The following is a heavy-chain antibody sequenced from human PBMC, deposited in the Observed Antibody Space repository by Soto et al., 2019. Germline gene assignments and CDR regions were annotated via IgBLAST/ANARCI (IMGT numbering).Heavy chain of an antibody. V-gene: IGHV1-2*02. J-gene: IGHJ3*02. D-gene: IGHD3-3*01. CDR3: ARGGGVGVAGSAAFDM. CDR2: INPATGAA. CDR1: GYPVTAYY. Sequence: QLHLVQSGAVVKKPGASVTVSCSASGYPVTAYYMHWVRQAPGRGLEWMGGINPATGAAKYTQTCQGRVTLTREASTSTVFMEPRGLTSDETAVFYCARGGGVGVAGSAAFDMWGQGTLVTVSS.